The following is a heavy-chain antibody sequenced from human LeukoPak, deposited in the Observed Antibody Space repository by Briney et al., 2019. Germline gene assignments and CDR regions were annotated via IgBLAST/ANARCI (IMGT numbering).Heavy chain of an antibody. J-gene: IGHJ4*02. CDR3: ARGWDRDCTSTSCYIAYN. CDR2: ISYDGSNK. CDR1: GFIFSNYV. D-gene: IGHD2-2*02. Sequence: GGSLRLSCAASGFIFSNYVMHWVRQPPGKGLEWVAVISYDGSNKYYADSVKGRFTISRDNSKNTLYLQMNSLRAEDKAVYYCARGWDRDCTSTSCYIAYNWGQGTLVSVSS. V-gene: IGHV3-30-3*01.